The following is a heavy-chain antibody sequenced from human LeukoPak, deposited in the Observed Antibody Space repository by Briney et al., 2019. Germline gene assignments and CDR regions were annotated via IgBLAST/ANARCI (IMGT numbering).Heavy chain of an antibody. CDR2: VRYDGNNK. CDR3: ARESDSDYHSEGPKY. D-gene: IGHD5-12*01. V-gene: IGHV3-30*02. J-gene: IGHJ4*02. CDR1: GFAFSSYG. Sequence: PGGSLRLSCAASGFAFSSYGMHWVRQAPGMGLEWVAFVRYDGNNKYYADSVQGRFTISKDKPKNTLYLQMNSLRVEDTAVYSCARESDSDYHSEGPKYWGLGTPVTVSS.